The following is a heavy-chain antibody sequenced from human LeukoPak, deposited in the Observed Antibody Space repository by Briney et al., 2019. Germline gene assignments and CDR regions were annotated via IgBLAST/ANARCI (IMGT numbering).Heavy chain of an antibody. J-gene: IGHJ4*02. Sequence: GGSLRLSCVASGFTVSSNYMSWVRQAPGKGLEWVSVIYSGDITYYAGSVKGRFTISRDNSKNTLYLQMSNLRAEDTAVYYCARGETTMALSPFDYWGQGTLVTVSS. V-gene: IGHV3-53*01. CDR2: IYSGDIT. CDR1: GFTVSSNY. D-gene: IGHD4/OR15-4a*01. CDR3: ARGETTMALSPFDY.